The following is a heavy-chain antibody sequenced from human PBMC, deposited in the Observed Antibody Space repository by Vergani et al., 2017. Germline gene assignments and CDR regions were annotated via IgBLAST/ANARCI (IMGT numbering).Heavy chain of an antibody. Sequence: QVQLVQSGAEVKKPGASVKVSCKASGYTFTSYGISWVRQAPGQGLEWMGWISAYNGKTNYAQKLQGRVTMTTDTATSTAYMELRSLRSDDTAVYYCAGHSLYYDILTALKGGTDWFDPWGQGTLVTVSS. CDR3: AGHSLYYDILTALKGGTDWFDP. V-gene: IGHV1-18*01. D-gene: IGHD3-9*01. CDR2: ISAYNGKT. J-gene: IGHJ5*02. CDR1: GYTFTSYG.